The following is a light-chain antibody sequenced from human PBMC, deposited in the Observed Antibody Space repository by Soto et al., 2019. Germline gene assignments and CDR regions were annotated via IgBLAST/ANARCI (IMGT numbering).Light chain of an antibody. J-gene: IGKJ5*01. CDR2: GAS. CDR1: ESISNR. CDR3: QQYNNWPPIT. V-gene: IGKV3-15*01. Sequence: EIVMTQSPATLSVSPGERATLSCRASESISNRLAWYQQKPGQAPRLLIYGASTRATGVPDRFRGSGSGTEFTLTISSLQSEDLAVYYCQQYNNWPPITFGQGTRLEIK.